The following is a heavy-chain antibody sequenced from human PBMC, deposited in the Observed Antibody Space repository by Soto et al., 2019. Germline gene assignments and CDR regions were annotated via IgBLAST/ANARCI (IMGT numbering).Heavy chain of an antibody. D-gene: IGHD2-2*01. CDR3: AKGDCSSTNCYALDY. CDR1: GFTFSTYA. CDR2: ISGSGGST. V-gene: IGHV3-23*01. Sequence: GGSLRLSCAASGFTFSTYAMTWVRQAPGKGLEWVSVISGSGGSTYYPDSVKGRFTISRDNSKNTLYLQMNSLTADDTAVYYCAKGDCSSTNCYALDYWGQGTLVTVSS. J-gene: IGHJ4*02.